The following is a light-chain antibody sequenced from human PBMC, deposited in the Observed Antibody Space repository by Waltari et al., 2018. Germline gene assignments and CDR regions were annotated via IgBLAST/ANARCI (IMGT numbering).Light chain of an antibody. CDR3: QQYGSSPSLT. J-gene: IGKJ5*01. V-gene: IGKV3-20*01. Sequence: EIVLTQSPGTLSLSPGERATLSCRASQSVSSSYLARYKQKPGQAPRLLIYGASSRATGIPDFTLTISRLEPEDFAVYYCQQYGSSPSLTFGQGTRLEIK. CDR1: QSVSSSY. CDR2: GAS.